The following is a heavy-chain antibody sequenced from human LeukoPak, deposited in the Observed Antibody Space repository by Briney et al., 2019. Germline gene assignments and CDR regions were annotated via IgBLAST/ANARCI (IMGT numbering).Heavy chain of an antibody. D-gene: IGHD2-21*01. CDR1: GGSISSSTYY. CDR2: IYYSGNT. CDR3: ARDPAVGGDWYNWFDP. V-gene: IGHV4-39*07. J-gene: IGHJ5*02. Sequence: NPSETLSLTCTVSGGSISSSTYYWGWIRQPPGKGLEWIGSIYYSGNTYYNPSLKSRVTISVDTSKNQFSLKLSSVTAADTAVYYCARDPAVGGDWYNWFDPWGQGTLVTVSS.